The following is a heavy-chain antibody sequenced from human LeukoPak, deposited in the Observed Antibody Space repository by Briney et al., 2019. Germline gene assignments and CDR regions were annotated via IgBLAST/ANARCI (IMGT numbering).Heavy chain of an antibody. D-gene: IGHD3-22*01. J-gene: IGHJ4*02. CDR3: ARDSYFYDTSGYYLYYFDY. V-gene: IGHV3-21*01. CDR2: ISSSSDYI. Sequence: GGSLRLSCAASGFTFSSYSMNWVRQAPGKGLEWISSISSSSDYIYYADSVKGRFTISRGNAKNSLYLQMNSLRAKDTAVYYCARDSYFYDTSGYYLYYFDYWGQGTLVTVSS. CDR1: GFTFSSYS.